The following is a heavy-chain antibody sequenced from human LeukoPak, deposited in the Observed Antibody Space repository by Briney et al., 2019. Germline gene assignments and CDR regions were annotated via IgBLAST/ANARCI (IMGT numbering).Heavy chain of an antibody. D-gene: IGHD3-10*01. J-gene: IGHJ5*02. V-gene: IGHV1-18*01. CDR3: ARAHYYASGSPTNWFDP. Sequence: ASVRVSCKASGYTFTSYGISWVRQAPGQGLEWMGWISAYNGNTNYAQKLQGRVTMTTDTSTSTAYMELRSLRSDDTAVYYCARAHYYASGSPTNWFDPWGQGMLVIVSS. CDR1: GYTFTSYG. CDR2: ISAYNGNT.